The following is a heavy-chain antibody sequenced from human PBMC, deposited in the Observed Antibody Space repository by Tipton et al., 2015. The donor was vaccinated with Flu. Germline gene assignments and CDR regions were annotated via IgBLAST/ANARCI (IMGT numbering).Heavy chain of an antibody. Sequence: GLVKPSETLSLTCTVSGGSISSGSYYWSWIRQPAGKGLEWIGRIYTSGSTNYNPSLKSRVTISVDTSKNQFSLKLSSVTAADTAVYYCAREGSYPSNFDYWGQGTLVTVSS. CDR2: IYTSGST. D-gene: IGHD1-26*01. V-gene: IGHV4-61*02. J-gene: IGHJ4*02. CDR3: AREGSYPSNFDY. CDR1: GGSISSGSYY.